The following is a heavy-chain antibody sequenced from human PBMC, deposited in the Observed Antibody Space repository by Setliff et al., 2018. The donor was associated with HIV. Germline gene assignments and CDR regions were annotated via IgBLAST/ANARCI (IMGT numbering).Heavy chain of an antibody. CDR3: ARDGPLEGSYRYNYYYMDV. V-gene: IGHV4-61*01. CDR1: GGSISSSSYY. D-gene: IGHD3-10*01. Sequence: PSETLSLTCTVSGGSISSSSYYWGWIRQPPGKGLEWIGYIYYSGSTNYNPSLKSRVTISVDTSKNQFSLKLSSVTAADTAVYYCARDGPLEGSYRYNYYYMDVWGKGTTVTVSS. CDR2: IYYSGST. J-gene: IGHJ6*03.